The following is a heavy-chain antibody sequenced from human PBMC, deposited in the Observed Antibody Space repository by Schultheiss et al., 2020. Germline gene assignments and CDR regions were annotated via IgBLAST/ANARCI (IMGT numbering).Heavy chain of an antibody. J-gene: IGHJ4*02. CDR3: ARHGDDGGDY. Sequence: GGSLRLSCAASGFTFSSYWMSWVRQAPGKGLEWVAVISYDGSNKYYADSVKGRFTISRDNSKNTLYLQMNSLRAEDTAVYYCARHGDDGGDYWGQGTLVTVSS. V-gene: IGHV3-30-3*01. CDR2: ISYDGSNK. CDR1: GFTFSSYW. D-gene: IGHD4-23*01.